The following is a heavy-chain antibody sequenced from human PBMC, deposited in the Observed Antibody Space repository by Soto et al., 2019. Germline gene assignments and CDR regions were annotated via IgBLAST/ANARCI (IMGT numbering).Heavy chain of an antibody. CDR1: GFSLNNRGVG. J-gene: IGHJ4*02. CDR2: IYWDDDN. Sequence: QITLKESGPTLVKPTQTLTLTCICSGFSLNNRGVGVGWIRQPPGKALEWLALIYWDDDNRYNPSLKNRLTITKDTSKRQVVPTMTDMDPVDTGTYYCAHEPAAGTSVPRWDYWGQGTLVTVSS. D-gene: IGHD6-13*01. CDR3: AHEPAAGTSVPRWDY. V-gene: IGHV2-5*02.